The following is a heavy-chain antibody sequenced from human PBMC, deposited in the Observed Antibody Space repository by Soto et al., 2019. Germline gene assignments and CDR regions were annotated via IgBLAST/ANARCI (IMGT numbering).Heavy chain of an antibody. CDR2: IIPIFGTA. Sequence: QVQLVQSGAEVKKPGSSVKVSCKASGGTFSSYAISWVRQAPGQGLEWMGGIIPIFGTADYAQKFQGRVRITADESRSTADMELSSLRSEDTAVYYCASPPIVATIVNYSYGMDVWGQGTTVTVSS. CDR1: GGTFSSYA. CDR3: ASPPIVATIVNYSYGMDV. D-gene: IGHD5-12*01. J-gene: IGHJ6*02. V-gene: IGHV1-69*12.